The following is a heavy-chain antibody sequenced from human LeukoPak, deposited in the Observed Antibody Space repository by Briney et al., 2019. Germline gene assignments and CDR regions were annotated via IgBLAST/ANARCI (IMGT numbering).Heavy chain of an antibody. CDR2: ISGNGGRT. Sequence: PGGSLRLSCAASGFTFSTYTMAWVRQAPGGGLEWVSGISGNGGRTYYADSVKGRFAISRDDSKSTLYLQMNSLRGEDPAVYYCAKDFGRNLGGPGYWGRGTLVIVSS. V-gene: IGHV3-23*01. D-gene: IGHD1-14*01. CDR1: GFTFSTYT. J-gene: IGHJ4*02. CDR3: AKDFGRNLGGPGY.